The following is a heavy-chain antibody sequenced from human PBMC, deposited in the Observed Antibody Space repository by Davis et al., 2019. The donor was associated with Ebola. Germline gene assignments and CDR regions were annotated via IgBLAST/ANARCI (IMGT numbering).Heavy chain of an antibody. J-gene: IGHJ6*02. Sequence: SETLSLTCTVSGGSISSGGYYWGWIRQPPGKGLEWIGSIYYSGSTYYNPSLKSRVTISVDTSKNQFSLKLSSVTAADTAVYYCARVPTARGVYYYYGMDVWGQGTTVTVSS. D-gene: IGHD2-8*02. CDR1: GGSISSGGYY. CDR2: IYYSGST. CDR3: ARVPTARGVYYYYGMDV. V-gene: IGHV4-39*07.